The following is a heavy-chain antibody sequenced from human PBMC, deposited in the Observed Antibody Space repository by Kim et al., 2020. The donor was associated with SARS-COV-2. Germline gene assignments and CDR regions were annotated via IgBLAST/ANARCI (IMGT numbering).Heavy chain of an antibody. J-gene: IGHJ6*03. CDR2: INTNTGNP. D-gene: IGHD4-17*01. Sequence: ASVKVSCKASGYTFTGFALNWLRQAPGQGLEWMGWINTNTGNPTYAQGFTGRFVFSLDTSVSTVYLEISSLKAEDTAVYFCARRRFHDYGDYYYYSYMDVWGTGTTVTVS. CDR1: GYTFTGFA. CDR3: ARRRFHDYGDYYYYSYMDV. V-gene: IGHV7-4-1*02.